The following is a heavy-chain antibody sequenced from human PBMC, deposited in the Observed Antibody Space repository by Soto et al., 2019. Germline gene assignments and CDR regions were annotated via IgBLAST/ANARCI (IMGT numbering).Heavy chain of an antibody. CDR3: AREAGSSRYYYGLDV. Sequence: LRLSCAASGFTVSTNYMTWVRQAPGKGLEWVSVIHSDGYTYYADSVKGRFTISRDNSKNTLFLQLNSLRAEDTAVYYCAREAGSSRYYYGLDVWGQGTTVTVSS. D-gene: IGHD3-10*01. J-gene: IGHJ6*02. CDR1: GFTVSTNY. V-gene: IGHV3-53*01. CDR2: IHSDGYT.